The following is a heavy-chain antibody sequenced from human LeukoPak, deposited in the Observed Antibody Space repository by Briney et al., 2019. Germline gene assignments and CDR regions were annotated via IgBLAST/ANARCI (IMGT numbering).Heavy chain of an antibody. V-gene: IGHV3-30-3*01. D-gene: IGHD6-13*01. Sequence: GGSLRLSCAASGFTFSSYAMHWVRQAPGKGLEWVAVISYDGSNKYYADSVKGRFTISRDNSKNTLYLQMNSLRAEDTAVYYCARDGGLYSSSWYGDYWGQGTPVTVSS. J-gene: IGHJ4*02. CDR3: ARDGGLYSSSWYGDY. CDR1: GFTFSSYA. CDR2: ISYDGSNK.